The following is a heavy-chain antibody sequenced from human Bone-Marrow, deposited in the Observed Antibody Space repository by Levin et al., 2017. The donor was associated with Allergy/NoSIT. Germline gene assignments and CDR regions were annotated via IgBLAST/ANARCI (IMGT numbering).Heavy chain of an antibody. D-gene: IGHD3-22*01. CDR1: GYSFTSYW. V-gene: IGHV5-51*01. J-gene: IGHJ5*02. Sequence: GGSLRLSCKGSGYSFTSYWIGWVRQMPGKGLEWMGIIYPGDSDTRYSPSFQGQVTISADKSISTAYLQWSSLKASDTAMYYCARADSSGYYPYNWFDPWGQGTLVTVSS. CDR2: IYPGDSDT. CDR3: ARADSSGYYPYNWFDP.